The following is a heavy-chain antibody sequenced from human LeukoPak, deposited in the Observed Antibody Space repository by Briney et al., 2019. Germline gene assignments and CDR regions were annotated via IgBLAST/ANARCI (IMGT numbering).Heavy chain of an antibody. V-gene: IGHV3-23*01. CDR1: GFTFSSYA. D-gene: IGHD6-19*01. Sequence: PGGSLRLSCAASGFTFSSYAMSWVRQAPGKGLEGFSAISVSGGSTYYAASMKCRFTISRENSKNTLYLQMNSLRAEDTAVYYCAKDEQWLGYFDYWGQGTLVTVSS. CDR2: ISVSGGST. CDR3: AKDEQWLGYFDY. J-gene: IGHJ4*02.